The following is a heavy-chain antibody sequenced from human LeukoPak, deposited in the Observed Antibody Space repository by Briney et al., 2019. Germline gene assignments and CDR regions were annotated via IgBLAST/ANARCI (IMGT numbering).Heavy chain of an antibody. CDR3: ARDPAVSQQLNNWFDP. V-gene: IGHV1-18*01. CDR1: GYTFTSYG. CDR2: ISAYNGNT. D-gene: IGHD6-13*01. J-gene: IGHJ5*02. Sequence: ASVKVSCKASGYTFTSYGISWVRQAPGQGLEWMGWISAYNGNTNYAQKLQGRVTMTTDTSTSTAYMELRSLRSDDTVVYYCARDPAVSQQLNNWFDPWGQGTLVTVSS.